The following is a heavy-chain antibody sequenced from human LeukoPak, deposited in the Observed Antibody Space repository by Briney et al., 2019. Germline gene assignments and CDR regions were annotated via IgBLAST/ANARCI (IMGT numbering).Heavy chain of an antibody. CDR2: IATAGHT. V-gene: IGHV3-13*01. Sequence: GGSLRLSCAASGFTFSTYDMHWVRQATGKGLEWVSAIATAGHTYYPVSVEGRFTISRENAKNSLYLQMNSLRAGDTAVYYCASGPHCTTTTCYPYAMDVWGQGTTVTVSS. J-gene: IGHJ6*02. D-gene: IGHD2-2*01. CDR3: ASGPHCTTTTCYPYAMDV. CDR1: GFTFSTYD.